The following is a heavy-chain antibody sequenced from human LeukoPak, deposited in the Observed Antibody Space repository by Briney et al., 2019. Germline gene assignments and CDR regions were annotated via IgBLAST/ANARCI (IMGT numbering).Heavy chain of an antibody. J-gene: IGHJ5*02. CDR1: GDTFTTHW. CDR3: ARLAMDSGDGYNYRWFDP. V-gene: IGHV5-51*01. Sequence: GESLKISCKVSGDTFTTHWIAWVRQMPGQGLEWMGIIYPGDSDTIYSRTFQGQFTISADKSITTAYLQWSSLKASDTAMYYCARLAMDSGDGYNYRWFDPWGQGTLVTVSS. D-gene: IGHD5-24*01. CDR2: IYPGDSDT.